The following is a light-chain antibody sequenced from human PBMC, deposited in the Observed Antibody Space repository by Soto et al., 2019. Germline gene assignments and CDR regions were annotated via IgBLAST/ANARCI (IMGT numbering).Light chain of an antibody. V-gene: IGLV3-1*01. Sequence: SYELTQPPSVSVSPGQTASITCSGDKLGHKYASWYQQKLGQSPVLVIYQVSKRPSGIPERFSASNSWNTATLTISGTQAMDEADYYCQSWDSDTACVVGPGSKLTVL. CDR2: QVS. CDR1: KLGHKY. CDR3: QSWDSDTACV. J-gene: IGLJ1*01.